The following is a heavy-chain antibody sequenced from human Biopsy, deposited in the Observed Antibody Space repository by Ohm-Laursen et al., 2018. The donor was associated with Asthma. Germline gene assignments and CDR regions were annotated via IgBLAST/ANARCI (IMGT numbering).Heavy chain of an antibody. CDR1: QFSIADRS. Sequence: SLRLSCAASQFSIADRSMHWVRQPTGKGLEWVSGLSSRSGTIVYAGSVRGRFTISRDNAKNSLYLQMNSLRAEDTAVYYCARDGPELPTELDYWGPGTLVTVSS. V-gene: IGHV3-9*01. CDR3: ARDGPELPTELDY. D-gene: IGHD1-14*01. J-gene: IGHJ4*02. CDR2: LSSRSGTI.